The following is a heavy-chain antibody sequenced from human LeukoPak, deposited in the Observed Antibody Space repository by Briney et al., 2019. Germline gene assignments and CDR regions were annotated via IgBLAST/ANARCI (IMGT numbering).Heavy chain of an antibody. Sequence: GGSLRLSCAASGFTFSSYSMNWVRQAPGKGLEWVSSISSSSYIYYADSVKGRFTISRDNAKNSLYLQMNSLRADDTAVYYCAKRGIAAAASFDYWGQGTLVTVSS. D-gene: IGHD6-13*01. CDR3: AKRGIAAAASFDY. CDR1: GFTFSSYS. J-gene: IGHJ4*02. V-gene: IGHV3-21*04. CDR2: ISSSSYI.